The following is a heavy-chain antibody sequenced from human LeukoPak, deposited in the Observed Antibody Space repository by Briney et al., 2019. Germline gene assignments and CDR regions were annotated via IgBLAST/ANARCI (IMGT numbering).Heavy chain of an antibody. D-gene: IGHD2-2*02. V-gene: IGHV1-69*13. J-gene: IGHJ5*02. CDR2: IIPIFGTA. CDR1: GYTFTSYG. CDR3: ARDCPGRYCSSTSCYTASPFDP. Sequence: ASVKVSCKASGYTFTSYGISWVRQAPGQGLEWMGGIIPIFGTANYAQKFQGRVTITADESTSTAYMELSSLRSEDTAVYYCARDCPGRYCSSTSCYTASPFDPWGQGTLVIVSS.